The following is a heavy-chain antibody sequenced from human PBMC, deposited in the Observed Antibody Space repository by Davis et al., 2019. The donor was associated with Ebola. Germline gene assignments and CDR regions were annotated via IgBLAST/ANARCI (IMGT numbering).Heavy chain of an antibody. J-gene: IGHJ4*02. V-gene: IGHV3-23*01. Sequence: GESLRLSCAASGFTVSSNYMSWVRQAPGKGLEWVSAISGSGGSTYYADSVKGRFTISRDNSKNTLYLQMNSLRAEDTAVYYCAKVTSSGWYYFDYWGQGTLVTVSS. CDR1: GFTVSSNY. CDR3: AKVTSSGWYYFDY. CDR2: ISGSGGST. D-gene: IGHD6-19*01.